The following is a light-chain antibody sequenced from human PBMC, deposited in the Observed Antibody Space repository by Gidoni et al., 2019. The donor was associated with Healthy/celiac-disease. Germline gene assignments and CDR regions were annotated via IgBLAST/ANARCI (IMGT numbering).Light chain of an antibody. CDR3: GTWDSSLSASYV. V-gene: IGLV1-51*02. J-gene: IGLJ1*01. CDR2: ENN. CDR1: SSNIGNNY. Sequence: QSVLTLPPTVSAAPGQKVTISCSGSSSNIGNNYVSWYQQLPGTAPKLLLYENNKRPSGMPDRFSGSKSGTSATLGITGLQTGDEADYYCGTWDSSLSASYVFGTGTKVTVL.